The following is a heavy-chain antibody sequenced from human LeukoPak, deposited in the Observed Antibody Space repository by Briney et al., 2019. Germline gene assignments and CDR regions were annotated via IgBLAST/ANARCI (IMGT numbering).Heavy chain of an antibody. J-gene: IGHJ6*03. CDR1: GYTLTELS. V-gene: IGHV1-24*01. Sequence: ASVKVSCKASGYTLTELSMHWVRQAPGKGLEWMGGFDLEDGETIYAQKFQGRVTMTEDTSTDTAYMELSSLRSDDTAVYYCARVSPSVVVVVLYYYYYYMDVWGKGTTVTVSS. CDR2: FDLEDGET. D-gene: IGHD2-15*01. CDR3: ARVSPSVVVVVLYYYYYYMDV.